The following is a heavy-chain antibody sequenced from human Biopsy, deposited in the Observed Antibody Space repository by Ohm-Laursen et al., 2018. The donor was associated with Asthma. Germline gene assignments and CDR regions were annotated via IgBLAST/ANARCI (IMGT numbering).Heavy chain of an antibody. D-gene: IGHD7-27*01. CDR1: GYTFINND. Sequence: ASVKVSCKASGYTFINNDINWVRQAAGQGLEWMGWMNPNSGNTGYAQKFHGRVTMTRDTSINTVYMELSSLRSDDTAVYYCARGSKIGSPSLVLNWVRTDYYYSLDVWGQGTTVTVSS. CDR3: ARGSKIGSPSLVLNWVRTDYYYSLDV. V-gene: IGHV1-8*01. J-gene: IGHJ6*02. CDR2: MNPNSGNT.